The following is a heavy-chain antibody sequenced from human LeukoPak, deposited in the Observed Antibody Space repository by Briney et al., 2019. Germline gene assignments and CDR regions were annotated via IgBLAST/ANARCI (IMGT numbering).Heavy chain of an antibody. V-gene: IGHV3-43D*03. Sequence: GGSLSLSCAASGFTFDDYAMHWVRQAPGKGLEGVSLISWDGGSTYYADSVKGRFTISRDNSKNSLYLQMNSLRAEDTALYYCAKDFSHTGTSGFDYWGQGTLVTVSS. CDR2: ISWDGGST. CDR1: GFTFDDYA. D-gene: IGHD2-2*01. CDR3: AKDFSHTGTSGFDY. J-gene: IGHJ4*02.